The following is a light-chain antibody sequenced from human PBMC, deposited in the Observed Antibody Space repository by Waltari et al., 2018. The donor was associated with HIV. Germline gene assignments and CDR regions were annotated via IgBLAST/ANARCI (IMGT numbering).Light chain of an antibody. CDR3: SSYAGSNNVV. Sequence: QSALTQPPSASGSPGQSVTISCTGTSSDVGGYNYVSWYQQHPGKAPKPMIYGVNKRPPGVPDRFSGSKSGNTASLTVSGLQAEDEAEYYCSSYAGSNNVVFCGGTKLTVL. V-gene: IGLV2-8*01. CDR2: GVN. J-gene: IGLJ2*01. CDR1: SSDVGGYNY.